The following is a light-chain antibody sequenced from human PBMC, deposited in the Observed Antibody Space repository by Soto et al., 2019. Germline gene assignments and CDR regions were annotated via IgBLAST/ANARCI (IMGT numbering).Light chain of an antibody. Sequence: SYELTQPPSLSVSPGQTATITCSGDKLGDQYVFWYQRKQGQSPILVMSQATKRPSGIRERFSGSNSGNTATLTISGTQAMDEADYYWQAWDSSTYVFGNGTKVTVL. CDR1: KLGDQY. J-gene: IGLJ1*01. V-gene: IGLV3-1*01. CDR2: QAT. CDR3: QAWDSSTYV.